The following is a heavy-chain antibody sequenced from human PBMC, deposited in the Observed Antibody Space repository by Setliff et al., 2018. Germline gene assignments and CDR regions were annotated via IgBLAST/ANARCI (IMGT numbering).Heavy chain of an antibody. D-gene: IGHD3-10*01. J-gene: IGHJ6*03. CDR1: GYTFSTYA. CDR3: AGGSRFGTIVYRGDYYLDV. V-gene: IGHV7-4-1*02. CDR2: INTNTGNP. Sequence: ASVKVSCKGSGYTFSTYAIIWMRQAPGQGLEWMGWINTNTGNPSYAQGFTGRFVFSSDTSVSTAYLQISSLKAEDTAIYYCAGGSRFGTIVYRGDYYLDVWGKGTTVTV.